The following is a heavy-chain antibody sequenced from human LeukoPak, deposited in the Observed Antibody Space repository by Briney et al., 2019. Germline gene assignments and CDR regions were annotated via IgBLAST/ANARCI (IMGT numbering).Heavy chain of an antibody. CDR3: AKESGKFDY. Sequence: GGSLRLSCEASEFTFSTYAMRWVRQAPGKGLEWVSLISADGGSTFSADSVKGRFSISRDNSKNSLYLQMNSLRSEDTAMYYCAKESGKFDYWGQGTLVAVSS. J-gene: IGHJ4*02. CDR1: EFTFSTYA. V-gene: IGHV3-43*02. CDR2: ISADGGST.